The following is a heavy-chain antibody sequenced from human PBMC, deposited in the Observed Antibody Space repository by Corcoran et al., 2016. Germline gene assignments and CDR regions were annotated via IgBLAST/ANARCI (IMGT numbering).Heavy chain of an antibody. CDR1: GGSFSGYY. D-gene: IGHD3-3*01. J-gene: IGHJ4*02. CDR2: INHSGST. V-gene: IGHV4-34*02. CDR3: AIGGAPGRDDFWSAPSDYFDY. Sequence: QVQLQQWGAGLLKPSETLSLTCAVYGGSFSGYYWSWIRQPPGKGLEWIGEINHSGSTNYNPSLKSRVTISVDTSKNQFSLKLSSVTAADTAVYYCAIGGAPGRDDFWSAPSDYFDYWGQGTLVTVSS.